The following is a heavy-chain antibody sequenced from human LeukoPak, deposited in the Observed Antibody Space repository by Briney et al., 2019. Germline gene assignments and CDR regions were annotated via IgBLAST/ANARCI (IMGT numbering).Heavy chain of an antibody. CDR1: GFTFSTFA. D-gene: IGHD3-22*01. V-gene: IGHV3-23*01. J-gene: IGHJ4*02. CDR3: ARGGRITMIGRRRGGFDY. Sequence: GGSLRLSCAASGFTFSTFAMIWVRQPPGKGLEWVSSIFPSGGEIHYADSVRGRFTISRDNSKSTLSLQMNSLRAEDTAVYYCARGGRITMIGRRRGGFDYWGQGTLVTVSS. CDR2: IFPSGGEI.